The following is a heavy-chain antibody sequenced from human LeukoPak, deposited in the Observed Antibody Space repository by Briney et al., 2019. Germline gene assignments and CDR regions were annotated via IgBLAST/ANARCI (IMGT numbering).Heavy chain of an antibody. CDR1: GFTFSSYA. V-gene: IGHV3-30-3*01. Sequence: GRSLRLSCAASGFTFSSYAMHWVRQAPGKGLEWVAVISYDGSNKYYADSVKGRFTISRDNSKNTLYLQMNSLRAEDTAVYYFARVGLQRNFYYYGKGVWGQGTTVNVFS. CDR3: ARVGLQRNFYYYGKGV. CDR2: ISYDGSNK. D-gene: IGHD6-25*01. J-gene: IGHJ6*02.